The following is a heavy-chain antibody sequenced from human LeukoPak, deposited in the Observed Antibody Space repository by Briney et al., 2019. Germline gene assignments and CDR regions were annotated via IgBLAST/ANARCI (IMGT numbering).Heavy chain of an antibody. V-gene: IGHV3-21*01. CDR3: ARGYCSGGSCWDYFDY. Sequence: GGSLRLSCAASGFTFSSYSMNWVRQAPGKGLEWVSSISSSSSYIYYADSVKGRFTISRDNAKNSLYLQMNSLSAEDTAVYYCARGYCSGGSCWDYFDYWGQGTLVTVSS. CDR2: ISSSSSYI. CDR1: GFTFSSYS. J-gene: IGHJ4*02. D-gene: IGHD2-15*01.